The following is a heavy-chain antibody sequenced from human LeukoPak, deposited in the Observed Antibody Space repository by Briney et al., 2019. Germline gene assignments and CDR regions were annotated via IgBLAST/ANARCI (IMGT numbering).Heavy chain of an antibody. V-gene: IGHV4-4*07. Sequence: TSETLSLTCTVSGGSFSNYYWSWIRQPAGKGLEWIGRIYTSGSTNYNPSVKSRVTMSVDTSNNQFSLKLTYVTAADTAVYYCARQPPQYYGMDVWGQGTTVTVSS. D-gene: IGHD1-14*01. J-gene: IGHJ6*02. CDR2: IYTSGST. CDR3: ARQPPQYYGMDV. CDR1: GGSFSNYY.